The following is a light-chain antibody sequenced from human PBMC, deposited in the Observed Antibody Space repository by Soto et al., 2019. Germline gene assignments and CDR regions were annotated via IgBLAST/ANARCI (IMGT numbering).Light chain of an antibody. CDR2: CAS. CDR3: RQYFTGPPLS. J-gene: IGKJ4*01. Sequence: EIVMTQSPGTLSLSPGERATLSCRASQTVGSNLAWYQQQPGQAPRLLIYCASTMVTSIPARCIGSGSGTEFTLPISSMQTEDVSADYCRQYFTGPPLSFGGGTKVEIK. CDR1: QTVGSN. V-gene: IGKV3-15*01.